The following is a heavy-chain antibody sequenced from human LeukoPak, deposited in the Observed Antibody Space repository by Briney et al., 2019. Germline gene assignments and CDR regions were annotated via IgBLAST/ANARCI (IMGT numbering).Heavy chain of an antibody. CDR2: INHSGST. CDR3: ARGPTHAYCGGDCYSFPYYYYYMDV. D-gene: IGHD2-21*02. Sequence: SETLSLTCAVYGGSFSGYYWSWIRQPPGKGLEWIGEINHSGSTNYHPSLKSRVTISVDTSKDQFSLKLSSVTAADTAVYYCARGPTHAYCGGDCYSFPYYYYYMDVWGKGTTVTVSS. V-gene: IGHV4-34*01. J-gene: IGHJ6*03. CDR1: GGSFSGYY.